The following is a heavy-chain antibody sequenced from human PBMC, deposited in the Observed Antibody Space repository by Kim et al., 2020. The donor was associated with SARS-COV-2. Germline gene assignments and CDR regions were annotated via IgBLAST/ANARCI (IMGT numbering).Heavy chain of an antibody. CDR2: INPNSGAT. CDR3: ARGSRGSGDY. J-gene: IGHJ4*02. V-gene: IGHV1-2*02. Sequence: ASVKVSCKASGYTFIGYYIHWMRQAPGQGLECMGWINPNSGATNYAQKFHGRVTMTTDTSTSTAYMELTRLTSDDTAVYYCARGSRGSGDYWGQGTLVTVSS. CDR1: GYTFIGYY. D-gene: IGHD1-26*01.